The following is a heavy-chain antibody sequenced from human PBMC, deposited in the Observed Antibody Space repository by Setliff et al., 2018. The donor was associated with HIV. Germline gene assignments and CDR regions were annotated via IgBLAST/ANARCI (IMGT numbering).Heavy chain of an antibody. CDR3: ARHPAGRPAMGPHYFDR. CDR2: TYYSGST. CDR1: GGSISSSSYY. D-gene: IGHD5-18*01. V-gene: IGHV4-39*01. J-gene: IGHJ4*02. Sequence: PSETLSLTCTVSGGSISSSSYYWGWIRQPPGKGLEWIGSTYYSGSTYYNPSLKSRVTISVDTSKNQFSLKLSSVTAADTAVYYCARHPAGRPAMGPHYFDRWGQGTLVTVSS.